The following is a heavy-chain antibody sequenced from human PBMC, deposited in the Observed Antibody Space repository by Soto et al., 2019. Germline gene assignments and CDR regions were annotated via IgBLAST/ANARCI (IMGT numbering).Heavy chain of an antibody. D-gene: IGHD6-13*01. CDR3: ARSHTSSWYYYYGMDV. J-gene: IGHJ6*02. Sequence: QVQLQQWGAGLLKPSETLSLTCAVYGGSFSGYYWSWIRQPPGKGLEWIGEINHSGSTNYNPSLKSRVTIPVDTSKIQFPLKLSSVTAADTAVYYCARSHTSSWYYYYGMDVWGQGTTVTVSS. CDR2: INHSGST. CDR1: GGSFSGYY. V-gene: IGHV4-34*01.